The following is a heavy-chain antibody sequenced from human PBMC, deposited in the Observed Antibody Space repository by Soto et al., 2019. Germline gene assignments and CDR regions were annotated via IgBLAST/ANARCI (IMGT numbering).Heavy chain of an antibody. CDR3: ARDRYMANWYFDL. CDR1: GFPFTSYT. J-gene: IGHJ2*01. V-gene: IGHV1-3*01. Sequence: QVQLLQSGTEVKKPGASMKISCEPSGFPFTSYTYHWVRQAPGQRPEWVAWINDGSGKTEFSQKLQDRATLTRDTSANTIFLELRTLTSADAATYYCARDRYMANWYFDLWGRGTLVIVS. CDR2: INDGSGKT. D-gene: IGHD2-2*02.